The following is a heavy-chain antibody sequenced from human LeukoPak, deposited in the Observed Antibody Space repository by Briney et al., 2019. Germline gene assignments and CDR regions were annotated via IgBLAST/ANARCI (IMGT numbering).Heavy chain of an antibody. J-gene: IGHJ4*02. D-gene: IGHD3-10*01. CDR2: IASKTDGGAT. CDR1: GLTVTNAW. CDR3: TTGIRGD. V-gene: IGHV3-15*07. Sequence: PGGSLTLSCSASGLTVTNAWMNWVRQAPGEGLDWVGRIASKTDGGATDYAAPVKGRFTISRDDSKNTLNLQMNSLKTEDTAVYYCTTGIRGDWGQGTLVTVSS.